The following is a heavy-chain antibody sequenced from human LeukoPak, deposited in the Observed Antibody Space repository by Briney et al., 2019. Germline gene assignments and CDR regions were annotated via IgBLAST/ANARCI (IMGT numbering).Heavy chain of an antibody. J-gene: IGHJ6*03. CDR1: GYSISSGYY. CDR3: ARGSSGWYYYYYMDV. V-gene: IGHV4-38-2*02. CDR2: IYHSGST. D-gene: IGHD6-19*01. Sequence: PSETLSLTCTVSGYSISSGYYWGWIRQPPGKGLEWIGSIYHSGSTYYNPSLKSRVTISVDTSKNQFSLKLSSVTAADTAVYYCARGSSGWYYYYYMDVWGKGTTVTISS.